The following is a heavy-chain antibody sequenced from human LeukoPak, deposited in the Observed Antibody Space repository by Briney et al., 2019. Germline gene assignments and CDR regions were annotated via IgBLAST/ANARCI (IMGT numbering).Heavy chain of an antibody. CDR1: GGSISSCASD. J-gene: IGHJ2*01. D-gene: IGHD3-22*01. V-gene: IGHV4-31*03. Sequence: SQTLSLTCTVSGGSISSCASDWGWIRQHPKRGLEWVGYINHSGSTYYNPSLGSRVTMSVDTSKNQFSLKLSSVTAADSAVYYCARAARQGFTMIVVPFFYFDLWGRGTLVTVSS. CDR3: ARAARQGFTMIVVPFFYFDL. CDR2: INHSGST.